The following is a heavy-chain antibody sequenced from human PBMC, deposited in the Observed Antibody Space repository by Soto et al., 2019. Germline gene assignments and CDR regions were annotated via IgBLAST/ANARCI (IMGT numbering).Heavy chain of an antibody. Sequence: SVKVSCKTSGFTFSSSAVHWVRQARGHRLQWIGWIDVGSANANYAQKLQERVTITWDKSTFTAYMELSSLRSEDTAVYYCAAEYYYGGSVSRGRIDWGQGTLVTVSS. D-gene: IGHD3-22*01. CDR1: GFTFSSSA. CDR3: AAEYYYGGSVSRGRID. V-gene: IGHV1-58*01. J-gene: IGHJ4*02. CDR2: IDVGSANA.